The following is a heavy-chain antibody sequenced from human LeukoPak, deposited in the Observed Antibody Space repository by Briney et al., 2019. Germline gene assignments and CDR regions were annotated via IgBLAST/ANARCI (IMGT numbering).Heavy chain of an antibody. CDR3: GREGKEFDSIGSRYFYYYMDV. CDR2: IYYSGST. D-gene: IGHD3-9*01. J-gene: IGHJ6*03. Sequence: SEALSLPFCVSGGSISSYYWIWIRQPPGRGREWIGYIYYSGSTNYNPSLKSRVTMSVDPSRNQFSLHIFSVTAAPTAVYYCGREGKEFDSIGSRYFYYYMDVWGKGTTDTVSS. CDR1: GGSISSYY. V-gene: IGHV4-59*12.